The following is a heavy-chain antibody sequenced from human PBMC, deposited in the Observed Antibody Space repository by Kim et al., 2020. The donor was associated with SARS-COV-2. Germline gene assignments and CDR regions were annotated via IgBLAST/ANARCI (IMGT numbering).Heavy chain of an antibody. Sequence: GGSLRLSCAASGFTFSSYSMNWVRQAPGKGLEWVSSISSSSSYIYYADSVKGRFTISRDNAKNSLYLQMNSLRAEDTAVYYCARVRRGTTCSSTSCYYYYYGMDVWGQGTTVTVSS. V-gene: IGHV3-21*01. D-gene: IGHD2-2*01. J-gene: IGHJ6*02. CDR3: ARVRRGTTCSSTSCYYYYYGMDV. CDR1: GFTFSSYS. CDR2: ISSSSSYI.